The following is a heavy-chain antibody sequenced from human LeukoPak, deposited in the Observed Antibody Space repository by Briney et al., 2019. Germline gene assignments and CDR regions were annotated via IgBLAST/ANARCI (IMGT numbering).Heavy chain of an antibody. D-gene: IGHD2-2*01. CDR2: ISAYNGNT. CDR1: GYTFTSYG. CDR3: ARDQKRYDRRPQTVVPSYYYYYYMDV. J-gene: IGHJ6*03. V-gene: IGHV1-18*01. Sequence: ASVKVSCKASGYTFTSYGISWVRQAPGQGLEWMGWISAYNGNTNYAQKLQGRVTMTTDTSTSTAYMELRSLRSDDTAVYYCARDQKRYDRRPQTVVPSYYYYYYMDVWGKGTTVTVSS.